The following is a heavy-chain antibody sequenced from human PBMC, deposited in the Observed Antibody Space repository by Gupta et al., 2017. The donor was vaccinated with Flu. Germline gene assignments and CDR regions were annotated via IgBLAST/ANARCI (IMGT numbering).Heavy chain of an antibody. CDR3: AKGNSGSYKKAGFDY. V-gene: IGHV3-9*01. J-gene: IGHJ4*02. Sequence: EVQLVESGGGLVQPGRSLRLSCAASGFTFDDYAMHWVRQAPGKGLEWVSGISWNSGSIGYADSVKGRFTISRDNAKNSLYLQMNSLRAEDTTLYYCAKGNSGSYKKAGFDYWGQGTLVTVSS. CDR2: ISWNSGSI. CDR1: GFTFDDYA. D-gene: IGHD1-26*01.